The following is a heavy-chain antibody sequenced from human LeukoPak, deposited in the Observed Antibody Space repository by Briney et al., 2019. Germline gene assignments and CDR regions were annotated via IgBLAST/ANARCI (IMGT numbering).Heavy chain of an antibody. CDR3: ARDPHAGIFDS. J-gene: IGHJ4*02. Sequence: GGSLRLSCATSGFTFSDFHMNWLRQAPGKGLEHVSYISSGGSTTYYADSVVGRFSISRDDAKNFLYLQMDSLRDGDTAVYYCARDPHAGIFDSWGQGTLVTVSS. CDR2: ISSGGSTT. V-gene: IGHV3-48*02. CDR1: GFTFSDFH.